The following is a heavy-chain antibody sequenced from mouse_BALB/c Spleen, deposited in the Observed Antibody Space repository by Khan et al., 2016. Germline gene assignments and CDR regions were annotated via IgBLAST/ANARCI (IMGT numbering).Heavy chain of an antibody. CDR1: GFSLTTYD. Sequence: QVQLKESGPGLVAPSQSLSITCTVSGFSLTTYDITWIRQPPGKGLEWLGVIWTGGGTSYNSPFMSRLSISKDNSKSQVFLKMNSLQSDDTAIYYCVRGEGYDYEYYAMDYWGQGTSVTVSS. CDR2: IWTGGGT. V-gene: IGHV2-9-2*01. J-gene: IGHJ4*01. CDR3: VRGEGYDYEYYAMDY. D-gene: IGHD2-4*01.